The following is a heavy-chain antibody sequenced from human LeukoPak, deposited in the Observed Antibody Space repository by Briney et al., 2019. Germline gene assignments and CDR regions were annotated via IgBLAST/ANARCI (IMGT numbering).Heavy chain of an antibody. D-gene: IGHD2-15*01. V-gene: IGHV1-46*01. J-gene: IGHJ4*02. Sequence: ASVKVSCKASGYTFTSYYMHWVRQAPGQGLEWMGIINPGDGSISYAQKFQGRVTMTRATSTSTVYMELSSLSSEDTAVYYCARAIYCSGGSCHWEFDYWGQGTLVTVSS. CDR3: ARAIYCSGGSCHWEFDY. CDR2: INPGDGSI. CDR1: GYTFTSYY.